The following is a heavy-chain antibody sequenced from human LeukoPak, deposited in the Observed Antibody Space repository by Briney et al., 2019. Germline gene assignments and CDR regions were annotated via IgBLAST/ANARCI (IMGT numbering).Heavy chain of an antibody. D-gene: IGHD3-3*01. J-gene: IGHJ3*02. CDR2: ISAYNGNT. CDR1: GYTFTSYG. CDR3: ARAGAFTIFGVVYAFDI. V-gene: IGHV1-18*01. Sequence: ASVKVSCNASGYTFTSYGISWVRQAPGQGLEWMGWISAYNGNTNYAQKLQGRVTMTTDTSTSTAYMELRSLRSDDTAVYYCARAGAFTIFGVVYAFDIWGQGTMVTVSS.